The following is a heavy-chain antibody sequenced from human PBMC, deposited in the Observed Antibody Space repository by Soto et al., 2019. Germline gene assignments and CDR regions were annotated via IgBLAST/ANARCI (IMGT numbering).Heavy chain of an antibody. CDR2: IYFTGNT. V-gene: IGHV4-39*01. CDR1: GGSITSSSHF. J-gene: IGHJ5*02. D-gene: IGHD6-25*01. CDR3: AGQTFTIAAASYGRSNWFDP. Sequence: SETVSLTCTASGGSITSSSHFWGWVRQPPGKGLEWIGTIYFTGNTYYTPSLKSRLTMSIDTSKNEFSLRLNSVTAADTAVYYCAGQTFTIAAASYGRSNWFDPWGPGTLVTVSS.